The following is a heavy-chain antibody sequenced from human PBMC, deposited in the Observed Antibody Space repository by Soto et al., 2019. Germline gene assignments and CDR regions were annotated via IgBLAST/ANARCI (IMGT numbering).Heavy chain of an antibody. CDR1: GGSISSYY. V-gene: IGHV4-59*01. CDR3: ARGYLAAAPYFDY. D-gene: IGHD6-13*01. CDR2: IYYSGST. Sequence: QVQLQESGPGLVKPSETLSLTCTVSGGSISSYYWSWIRQPPGKGLEWIGYIYYSGSTNYNPSLKSRVTISVDTSKNQFSLKLSSVTAADPAVYYCARGYLAAAPYFDYWGQGTLVTVSS. J-gene: IGHJ4*02.